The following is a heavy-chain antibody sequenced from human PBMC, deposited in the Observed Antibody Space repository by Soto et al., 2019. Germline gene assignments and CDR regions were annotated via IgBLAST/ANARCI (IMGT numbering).Heavy chain of an antibody. CDR3: VHYDFWSGPGSDY. J-gene: IGHJ4*02. Sequence: SXKVSFTASGGTXISYASSLVRQAPGQGLEWIGGIIPIFGTANYAQKFQGRVTITADESTSTAYMELRSLRSEDTAVYYCVHYDFWSGPGSDYWGQGNLVTVS. D-gene: IGHD3-3*01. CDR2: IIPIFGTA. CDR1: GGTXISYA. V-gene: IGHV1-69*13.